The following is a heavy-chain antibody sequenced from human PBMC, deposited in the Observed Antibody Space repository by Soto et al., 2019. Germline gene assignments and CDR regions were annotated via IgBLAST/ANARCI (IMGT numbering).Heavy chain of an antibody. J-gene: IGHJ3*02. CDR3: ATSSIAARKRYYAIDT. CDR1: RYSFTTYW. Sequence: GESLKISCKGSRYSFTTYWISWVRQMPGKGLECMGIIYPGDSDTRYSPSFQGQVTISADKSISTAYLQWSSLKASDTAMYYCATSSIAARKRYYAIDTWGQGTMVTVSS. CDR2: IYPGDSDT. V-gene: IGHV5-51*01. D-gene: IGHD6-6*01.